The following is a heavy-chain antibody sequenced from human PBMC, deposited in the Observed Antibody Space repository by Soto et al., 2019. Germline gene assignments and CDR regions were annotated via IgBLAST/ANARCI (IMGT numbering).Heavy chain of an antibody. D-gene: IGHD3-22*01. J-gene: IGHJ4*02. CDR2: INPNSGGT. V-gene: IGHV1-2*04. Sequence: GASVKVYCKASGYTFTGYYIHWVRQAPGQGLEWMGWINPNSGGTNYAQKFQGWVTMTRDTSISTAYMELSRLRSDDTAVYYCARDRVQYYYDSSGYFDYWGQGTLVTVSS. CDR3: ARDRVQYYYDSSGYFDY. CDR1: GYTFTGYY.